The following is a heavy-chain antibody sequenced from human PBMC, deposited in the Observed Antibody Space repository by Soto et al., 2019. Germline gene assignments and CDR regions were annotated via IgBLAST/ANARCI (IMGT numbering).Heavy chain of an antibody. D-gene: IGHD5-18*01. CDR3: AHRGYKYGPLFDY. CDR1: GLSVSTTGMG. J-gene: IGHJ4*02. Sequence: SGPTLVNPTETLTLTCTFSGLSVSTTGMGVGWIRQPPGKALEWLALIFWNDDKRYIPSLKSRLTITKGTYNNQVVLTMTNMDPVDTGTYYCAHRGYKYGPLFDYWGQGTLVTVSS. V-gene: IGHV2-5*01. CDR2: IFWNDDK.